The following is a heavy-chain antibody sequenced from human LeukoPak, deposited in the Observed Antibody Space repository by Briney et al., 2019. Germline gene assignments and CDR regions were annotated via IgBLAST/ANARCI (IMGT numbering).Heavy chain of an antibody. Sequence: PSETLSLTCTVSGGSISSYYWSWIRQPPGKGLEWIGYIYYSGSTNYNPSLKSRVTISVDTSKNQFSLKLSSVTAADTAVYYCARRGMMTAEALDIWGQGTMVTVSS. D-gene: IGHD2-21*02. CDR1: GGSISSYY. V-gene: IGHV4-59*08. J-gene: IGHJ3*02. CDR2: IYYSGST. CDR3: ARRGMMTAEALDI.